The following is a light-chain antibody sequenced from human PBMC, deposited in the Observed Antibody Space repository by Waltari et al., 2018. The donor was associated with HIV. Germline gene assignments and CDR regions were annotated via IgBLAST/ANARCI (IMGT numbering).Light chain of an antibody. CDR3: ACWDRSGDYIL. Sequence: SSELTQDPAVSVALGQTVKIACLGDSLMKYYSSWYRLRPGQAPQLLVYGKNSRPSGIPDRFSASSSGNRAFLTITGARAEDEADYYCACWDRSGDYILFGGGTSLTGL. CDR1: SLMKYY. V-gene: IGLV3-19*01. J-gene: IGLJ2*01. CDR2: GKN.